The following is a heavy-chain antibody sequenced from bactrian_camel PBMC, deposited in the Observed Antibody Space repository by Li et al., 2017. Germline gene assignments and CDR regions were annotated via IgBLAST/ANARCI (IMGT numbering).Heavy chain of an antibody. CDR1: GYTTNGSYC. CDR3: AADVYSPMAWVRGDFAY. CDR2: IYTGGTGT. D-gene: IGHD1*01. Sequence: HVQLVESGGGSVQAGGSLRLSCQASGYTTNGSYCMAWFRQRPGKEREGVATIYTGGTGTYYADSVKGRFTISQDNDKNTMYLQMDSLQPDDSAMYICAADVYSPMAWVRGDFAYWGQGTQVTVS. J-gene: IGHJ6*01. V-gene: IGHV3S1*01.